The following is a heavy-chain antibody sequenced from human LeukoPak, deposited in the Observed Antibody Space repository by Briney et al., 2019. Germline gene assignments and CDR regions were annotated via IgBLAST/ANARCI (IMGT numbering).Heavy chain of an antibody. CDR2: MNPNSGNT. D-gene: IGHD3-3*01. Sequence: ASVKVSCKASGYTFTSYDINWVLQATGQGLEWMGWMNPNSGNTGYAQKFQGSVTMTRNTSISTAYMELSSLRSEDTAVYYCARSFGVDNWFDPWGQGTLVTVSS. J-gene: IGHJ5*02. CDR3: ARSFGVDNWFDP. V-gene: IGHV1-8*01. CDR1: GYTFTSYD.